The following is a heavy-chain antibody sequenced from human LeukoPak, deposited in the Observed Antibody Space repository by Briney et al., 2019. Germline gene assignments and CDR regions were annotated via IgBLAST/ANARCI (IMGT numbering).Heavy chain of an antibody. J-gene: IGHJ4*02. CDR2: TSYDGSNK. Sequence: GGSLRLSCAASAFSFTTYGMHWVRQAPGKGLEWVAATSYDGSNKFYADSVKGRFTISRDNSKNTLSLQMNSLRGEDTAVYYCAKERATTREYYFDSWGQGTLVTVSS. CDR1: AFSFTTYG. V-gene: IGHV3-30*18. CDR3: AKERATTREYYFDS. D-gene: IGHD1-26*01.